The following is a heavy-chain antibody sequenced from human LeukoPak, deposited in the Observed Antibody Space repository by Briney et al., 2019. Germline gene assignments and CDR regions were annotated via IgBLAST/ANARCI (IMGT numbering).Heavy chain of an antibody. CDR1: GFTFSSYS. J-gene: IGHJ4*02. V-gene: IGHV3-21*01. CDR3: ARRNPYGSGSYDY. CDR2: ISSRSDYI. D-gene: IGHD3-10*01. Sequence: GGSLRLSCAASGFTFSSYSMNWVRQAPGKGLEWVSSISSRSDYIYHADSAKGRLTISRDNAKNSLYLQMNSLTAEDTAVYYCARRNPYGSGSYDYWGQGTLVTVSS.